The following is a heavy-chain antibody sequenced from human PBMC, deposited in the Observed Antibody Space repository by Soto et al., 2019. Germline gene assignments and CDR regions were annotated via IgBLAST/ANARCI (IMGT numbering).Heavy chain of an antibody. CDR3: ASHHYDSSGYYYYFDY. V-gene: IGHV3-66*02. J-gene: IGHJ4*02. CDR2: IYSGGST. Sequence: GGSLRLSCAASGFTVSSNYMSWVRQAPGKGLEWVSVIYSGGSTYYADSVKGRFTISRDNSKNTLYLQMNSLRAEDTAVYYCASHHYDSSGYYYYFDYWGQGTLVTVSS. D-gene: IGHD3-22*01. CDR1: GFTVSSNY.